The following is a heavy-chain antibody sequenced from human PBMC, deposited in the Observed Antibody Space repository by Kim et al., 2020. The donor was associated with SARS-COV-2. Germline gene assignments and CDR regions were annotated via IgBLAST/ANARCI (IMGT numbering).Heavy chain of an antibody. CDR3: ARNVNGWFGELYFGGMDV. J-gene: IGHJ6*02. CDR2: IIPIFGTA. V-gene: IGHV1-69*13. Sequence: SVKVSCKASGGTFSSYAISWVRQAPGQGLEWMGGIIPIFGTANYAQKFQGRVTITADESTSTAYMELSSLRSEDTAVYYCARNVNGWFGELYFGGMDVWGQGTTVTVSS. D-gene: IGHD3-10*01. CDR1: GGTFSSYA.